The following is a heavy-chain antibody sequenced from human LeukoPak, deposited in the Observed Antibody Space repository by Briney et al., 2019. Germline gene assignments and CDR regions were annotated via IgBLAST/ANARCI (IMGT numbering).Heavy chain of an antibody. CDR1: GYTFTGYY. CDR3: ARVQGYCSGSSCHHGDY. J-gene: IGHJ4*02. V-gene: IGHV1-2*02. CDR2: INPNSGGT. Sequence: ASVKVSCKASGYTFTGYYMHWVRQAPGQGLEWMGWINPNSGGTNYAQKFQGRVTMTRDTSISTAYMELSRLRSDDTAVYYCARVQGYCSGSSCHHGDYWGQGTLVTVSS. D-gene: IGHD2-15*01.